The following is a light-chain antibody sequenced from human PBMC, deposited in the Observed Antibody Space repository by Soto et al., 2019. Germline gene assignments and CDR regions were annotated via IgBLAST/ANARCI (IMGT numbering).Light chain of an antibody. CDR3: QQYSRSPLT. V-gene: IGKV3-20*01. CDR1: QSVSSSY. CDR2: GAS. Sequence: EIVLTQSPGTLSLSPGERATLSCRASQSVSSSYLSWYQQKPGQAPRLLIYGASSTATGIPDRFSGSGAGTDFTITISSLDHEDVADYYCQQYSRSPLTFGQGTKVEIK. J-gene: IGKJ1*01.